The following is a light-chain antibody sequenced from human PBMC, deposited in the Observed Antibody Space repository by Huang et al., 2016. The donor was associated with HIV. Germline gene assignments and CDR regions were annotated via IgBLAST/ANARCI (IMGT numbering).Light chain of an antibody. CDR2: WAS. CDR1: RSILYNSNNTNY. V-gene: IGKV4-1*01. CDR3: QQYYTTPGT. Sequence: DIVLTQSPDSLAVSLGERATINCSSSRSILYNSNNTNYLAWHQQKPGQSPKLLIYWASTRESGVPDRFSGSGSETDFTLTISSLQAEDVAVYFCQQYYTTPGTFGPGTTVHIK. J-gene: IGKJ3*01.